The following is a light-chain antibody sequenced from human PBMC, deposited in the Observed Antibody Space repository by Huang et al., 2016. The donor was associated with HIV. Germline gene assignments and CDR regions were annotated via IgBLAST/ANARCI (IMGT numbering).Light chain of an antibody. CDR1: QTVSTN. Sequence: EIVMTQSPATLSVSPGERATLSCRASQTVSTNLAWYQQKPGQAPSLRIYGASTRATGIPAMFSGSGSGTEFTLTISSLQSEDFAVYYCQQYNDWPPYTFGQGTKLEIK. V-gene: IGKV3-15*01. CDR2: GAS. CDR3: QQYNDWPPYT. J-gene: IGKJ2*01.